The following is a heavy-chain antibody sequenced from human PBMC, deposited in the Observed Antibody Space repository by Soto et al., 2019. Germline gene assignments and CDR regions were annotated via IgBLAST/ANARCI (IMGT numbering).Heavy chain of an antibody. CDR3: VRDHLYGTGTSYGHSWFNP. V-gene: IGHV3-33*01. CDR1: GFTFSNYG. J-gene: IGHJ5*02. CDR2: IWFDGSNE. D-gene: IGHD3-10*01. Sequence: QVQLVESGGGVVQPGRSLRLSCAASGFTFSNYGMHWVRQAPGKGLEWVAVIWFDGSNEYYADSVKGRFTISRDNSKNSLYLQMNSLRGEDTAVYYCVRDHLYGTGTSYGHSWFNPWGQGTPVTVSS.